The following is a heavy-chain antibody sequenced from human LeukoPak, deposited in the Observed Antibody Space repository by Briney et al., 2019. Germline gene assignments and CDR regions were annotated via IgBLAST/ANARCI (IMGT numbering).Heavy chain of an antibody. V-gene: IGHV4-34*01. J-gene: IGHJ4*02. CDR1: GGSFSGYY. Sequence: SETLSLTCAVYGGSFSGYYWSWIRQPPGKGPEWIGEINHSGSTNYNPSLKSRVTISVDTSKNQFSLKLSSVTAADTAVYYCASTYGGNSVFDYWGQGTLVTVSS. CDR2: INHSGST. D-gene: IGHD4-23*01. CDR3: ASTYGGNSVFDY.